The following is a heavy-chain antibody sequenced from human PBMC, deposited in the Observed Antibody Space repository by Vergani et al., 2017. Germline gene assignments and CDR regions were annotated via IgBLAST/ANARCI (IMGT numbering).Heavy chain of an antibody. V-gene: IGHV3-48*01. CDR1: GFTFSSDS. CDR3: ARDWSIAAAGSAFDI. J-gene: IGHJ3*02. CDR2: ISSSSSTI. D-gene: IGHD6-13*01. Sequence: EVQLVESGRGLVKPGGSLRLSCAASGFTFSSDSMNWVRQAPGKGLEWVSYISSSSSTIYYADSVKGRFTISRDNAKNSLYLQMNSLRAEDTAVYYCARDWSIAAAGSAFDIWGQGTMVTVSS.